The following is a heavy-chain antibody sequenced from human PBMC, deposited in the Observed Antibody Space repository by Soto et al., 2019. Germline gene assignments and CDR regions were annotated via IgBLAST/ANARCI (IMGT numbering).Heavy chain of an antibody. CDR3: ARLGDCSGGSCFSRYYYHGMDV. D-gene: IGHD2-15*01. V-gene: IGHV5-10-1*01. J-gene: IGHJ6*02. Sequence: GESLKISCKSSGYSLATYWITWVRQMPGKGLEWMGRIDPSDSYINYSPSFQGRVTISADKSLNTAYLQWSSLEASDTAMYYCARLGDCSGGSCFSRYYYHGMDVWGQGATVTVSS. CDR1: GYSLATYW. CDR2: IDPSDSYI.